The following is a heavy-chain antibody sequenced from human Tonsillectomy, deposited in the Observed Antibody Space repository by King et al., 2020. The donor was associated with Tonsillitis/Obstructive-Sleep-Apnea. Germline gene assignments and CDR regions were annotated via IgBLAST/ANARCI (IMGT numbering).Heavy chain of an antibody. V-gene: IGHV3-7*04. D-gene: IGHD2-2*01. Sequence: VQLVESGGGLVQPGGSLRLSCAASGVTFSTYWMSWVRQAPGKGLEWVANIKQDGGEKYYVDSVKGRFTISRDNAKNSLYLQMNSLRVEDTAVYYCARDEGYCSSTTCPVDYWGQGTLVSVSS. CDR3: ARDEGYCSSTTCPVDY. CDR1: GVTFSTYW. CDR2: IKQDGGEK. J-gene: IGHJ4*02.